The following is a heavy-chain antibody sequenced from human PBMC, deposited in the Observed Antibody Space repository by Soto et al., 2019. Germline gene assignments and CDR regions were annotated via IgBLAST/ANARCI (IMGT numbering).Heavy chain of an antibody. CDR3: AHPGFMITFGGVIVSSPEYFQH. Sequence: SGPTLVKPTQTLTLTCTFSGFSLSTSGVGVGWIRQPPGKALEWLALIYWDDDKRYSPSLKSRLTITKDTSKNQVVLTMTNMDPVDTATYYCAHPGFMITFGGVIVSSPEYFQHWGQGTLVTVSS. V-gene: IGHV2-5*02. CDR1: GFSLSTSGVG. CDR2: IYWDDDK. J-gene: IGHJ1*01. D-gene: IGHD3-16*02.